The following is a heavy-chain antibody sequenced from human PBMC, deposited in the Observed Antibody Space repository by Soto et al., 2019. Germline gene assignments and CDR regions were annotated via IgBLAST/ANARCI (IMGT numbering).Heavy chain of an antibody. J-gene: IGHJ4*02. D-gene: IGHD3-10*01. Sequence: VGSLRLSCAASGFTFSSYGMHWVRQAPGKGLEWVAVISYDGSNKYYADPVKGRFTISRDNSKNTLYLQMNSLRAEGTAVYYCAKDRSLVRGPMPYWGQGTLVTSPQ. CDR1: GFTFSSYG. CDR3: AKDRSLVRGPMPY. V-gene: IGHV3-30*18. CDR2: ISYDGSNK.